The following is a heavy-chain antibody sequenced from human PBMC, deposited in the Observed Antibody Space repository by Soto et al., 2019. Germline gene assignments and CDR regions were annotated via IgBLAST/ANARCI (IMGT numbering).Heavy chain of an antibody. D-gene: IGHD1-20*01. J-gene: IGHJ6*02. V-gene: IGHV3-7*01. CDR1: GFTFSAYW. CDR2: IKHDGSEK. CDR3: AIITRGFSMDV. Sequence: PAWSLRLSCAASGFTFSAYWMSWVRQTPGKGLEWVANIKHDGSEKYYVDSVKGRFTISRDNAKNSLFLEMNSLRAEDTAVFYCAIITRGFSMDVWGQGTTVTVSS.